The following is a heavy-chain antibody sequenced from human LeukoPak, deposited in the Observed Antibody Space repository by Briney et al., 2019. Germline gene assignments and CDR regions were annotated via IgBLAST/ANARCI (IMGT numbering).Heavy chain of an antibody. V-gene: IGHV3-21*01. Sequence: GGSLRLSCAASGFTFSSYSMNWVRQAPGKGLEWVSSISSSSSCIYYADSVKGRFTISRDNDKNSLYLQMNSLRAEDTAVYYCARTKMATTNWFDPWGQGTLVTVSS. D-gene: IGHD5-24*01. CDR1: GFTFSSYS. CDR3: ARTKMATTNWFDP. J-gene: IGHJ5*02. CDR2: ISSSSSCI.